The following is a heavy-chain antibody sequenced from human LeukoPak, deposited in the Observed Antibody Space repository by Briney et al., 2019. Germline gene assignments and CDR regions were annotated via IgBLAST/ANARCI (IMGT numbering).Heavy chain of an antibody. CDR3: ATVVITTFNFDY. D-gene: IGHD3-22*01. CDR2: FDPEDGET. CDR1: GYTLTELS. Sequence: ASVKVSCKVSGYTLTELSMHWVRQAPGNGLEWMGGFDPEDGETIYAQKFQGRVTMTEDTSTDTAYMELSSLRSEDTSVYYCATVVITTFNFDYWGQGTLVTVSS. J-gene: IGHJ4*02. V-gene: IGHV1-24*01.